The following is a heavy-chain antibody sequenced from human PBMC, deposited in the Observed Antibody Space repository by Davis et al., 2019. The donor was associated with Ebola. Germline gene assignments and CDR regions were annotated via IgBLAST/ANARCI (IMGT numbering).Heavy chain of an antibody. V-gene: IGHV5-10-1*01. CDR1: GYSFTSYW. Sequence: KVSCKGSGYSFTSYWISWVRQMPGKGLEWMGRIDPSDSYTNYSPSFQGHVTISADKSISTAYLQWSSLKASDTAMYYCAGGGYYDSSGYYFPFDYWGQGTLVTVSS. CDR2: IDPSDSYT. D-gene: IGHD3-22*01. J-gene: IGHJ4*02. CDR3: AGGGYYDSSGYYFPFDY.